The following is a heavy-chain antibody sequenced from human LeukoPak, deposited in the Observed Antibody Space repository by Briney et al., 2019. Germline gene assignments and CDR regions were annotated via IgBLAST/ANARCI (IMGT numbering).Heavy chain of an antibody. J-gene: IGHJ4*02. D-gene: IGHD1-14*01. CDR3: ARGVEPLAANTLAY. CDR1: GFTVITND. V-gene: IGHV3-53*01. Sequence: GGSLRLSCAASGFTVITNDMTWVRQAPGKGLEWVSVLYSDGNTKYADSVQGRFTISRDNSKNTPYLEMNSLSPDDTAVYYCARGVEPLAANTLAYWGQGTLVTVSS. CDR2: LYSDGNT.